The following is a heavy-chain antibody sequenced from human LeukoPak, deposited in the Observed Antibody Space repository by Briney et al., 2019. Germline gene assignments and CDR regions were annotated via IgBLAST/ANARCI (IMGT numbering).Heavy chain of an antibody. CDR3: ARDYGGYDYVWGSYRRDY. V-gene: IGHV1-18*01. Sequence: ASVKVSCKASGYTFTSYGISWVRQAPGQGLEWMGWISAYNGNTNYAQKLKGRVTMTTDKSTSTAYMELRRLRSDDTDVYYCARDYGGYDYVWGSYRRDYWGQGTMVTVSS. D-gene: IGHD3-16*02. CDR2: ISAYNGNT. J-gene: IGHJ4*02. CDR1: GYTFTSYG.